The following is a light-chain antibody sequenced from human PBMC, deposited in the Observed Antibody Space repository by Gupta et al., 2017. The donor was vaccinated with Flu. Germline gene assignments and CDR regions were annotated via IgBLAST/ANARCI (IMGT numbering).Light chain of an antibody. J-gene: IGLJ1*01. CDR2: DVS. CDR3: CSYAGSYTNYV. CDR1: SSDAGGYNY. V-gene: IGLV2-11*01. Sequence: VPISCTGTSSDAGGYNYVSWYQQHPGKAPKLMIYDVSKRPSGVPDRFSGSKSGNTASLTISGLQAEDEADYYCCSYAGSYTNYVFGTGTEVTVL.